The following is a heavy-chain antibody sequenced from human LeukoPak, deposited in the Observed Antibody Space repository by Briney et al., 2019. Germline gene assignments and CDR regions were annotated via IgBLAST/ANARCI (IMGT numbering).Heavy chain of an antibody. V-gene: IGHV3-23*01. CDR2: ISGSGGSA. J-gene: IGHJ4*02. D-gene: IGHD5-18*01. CDR3: AKDNLKGSYDY. Sequence: PGGSLRLSCAASGFTFSSYAMSWVRQTPGKGLGWVSSISGSGGSAYYADSVKGRFTISRGNSKNTLFLQMSSLRAENTAIYYCAKDNLKGSYDYWGQGTLVTVSS. CDR1: GFTFSSYA.